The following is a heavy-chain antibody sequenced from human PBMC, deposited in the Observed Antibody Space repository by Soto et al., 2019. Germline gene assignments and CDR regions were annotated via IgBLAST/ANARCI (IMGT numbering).Heavy chain of an antibody. V-gene: IGHV1-69*12. CDR2: IVPMFAAP. D-gene: IGHD2-21*01. J-gene: IGHJ6*02. CDR3: ARDRVMRGNAYYYGMDV. CDR1: GGTFSSFA. Sequence: QVLLVQSGAEVKKPGSSVRVSCKTSGGTFSSFAISWVRLAPGQGLEWMGVIVPMFAAPTYAQKFQGRVSITADESTRTAYMELSRLRADDTAVYYCARDRVMRGNAYYYGMDVWGLGTTVTVSS.